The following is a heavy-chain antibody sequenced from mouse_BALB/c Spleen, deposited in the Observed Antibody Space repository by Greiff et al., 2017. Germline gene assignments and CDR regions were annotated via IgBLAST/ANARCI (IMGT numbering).Heavy chain of an antibody. J-gene: IGHJ3*01. CDR1: GFSLTSYG. CDR3: ARDYYGNSFAY. CDR2: IWGDGST. V-gene: IGHV2-6-7*01. Sequence: VQGVESGPGLVAPSQSLSITCTVSGFSLTSYGVNWVRQPPGKGLEWLGMIWGDGSTDYNSALKSRLSISKDNSKSQVFLKMNSLQTDDTARYYCARDYYGNSFAYWGQGTLVTVSA. D-gene: IGHD2-1*01.